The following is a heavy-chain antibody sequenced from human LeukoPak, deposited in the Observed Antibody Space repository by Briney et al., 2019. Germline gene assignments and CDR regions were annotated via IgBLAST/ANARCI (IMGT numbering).Heavy chain of an antibody. J-gene: IGHJ4*02. CDR1: GFTFDDYA. Sequence: GGSLRLSCAASGFTFDDYAMHWVRQAPGRGLQWVSSISWNGDDIGYADSVKGRFTISRDNAKNFLYLQMNSLRTEDKALYYCAKGSGSYQGPFDSWGQGTQVIVSS. V-gene: IGHV3-9*01. D-gene: IGHD1-26*01. CDR2: ISWNGDDI. CDR3: AKGSGSYQGPFDS.